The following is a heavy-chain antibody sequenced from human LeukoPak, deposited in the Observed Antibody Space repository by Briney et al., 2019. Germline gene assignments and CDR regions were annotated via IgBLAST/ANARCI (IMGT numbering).Heavy chain of an antibody. J-gene: IGHJ4*02. V-gene: IGHV4-59*01. D-gene: IGHD2/OR15-2a*01. CDR2: IYYSGST. CDR1: GGSFSGYY. Sequence: KPSETLSLTCAVFGGSFSGYYWSWIRQPPGKGLEWIGYIYYSGSTNYNPSLKSRVTISVDTSKNQFSLKLSSVTAADTAVYYCARVILGSLDYWGQGTLVTVSS. CDR3: ARVILGSLDY.